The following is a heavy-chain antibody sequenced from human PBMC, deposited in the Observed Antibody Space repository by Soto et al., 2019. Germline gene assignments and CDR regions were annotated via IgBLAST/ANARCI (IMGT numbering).Heavy chain of an antibody. V-gene: IGHV3-72*01. CDR3: GRGGYRHYSAYYYALDV. CDR2: TRDKPNSYTT. J-gene: IGHJ6*02. D-gene: IGHD4-4*01. CDR1: GFTLSDYY. Sequence: AGGSLRLSCVASGFTLSDYYVDWVRQAPGKGLEWVGRTRDKPNSYTTEYAASVEGRFTISRDDSKNSLYLQLNSLNTEDTAVYYCGRGGYRHYSAYYYALDVWGQGTTVTVSS.